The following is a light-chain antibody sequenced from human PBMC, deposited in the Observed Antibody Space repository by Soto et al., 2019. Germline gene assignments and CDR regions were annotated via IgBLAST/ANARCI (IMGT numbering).Light chain of an antibody. Sequence: DIQMTQSPSSLSASVGDRVTITCRASQGISYYLAWFQQKPGKVPKLLISAASTLQSGVPSRFSGSGSGTDFSLTISSLQSEDVATYYCQKYNSAPFTFGPGTKEDIK. V-gene: IGKV1-27*01. CDR1: QGISYY. CDR3: QKYNSAPFT. CDR2: AAS. J-gene: IGKJ3*01.